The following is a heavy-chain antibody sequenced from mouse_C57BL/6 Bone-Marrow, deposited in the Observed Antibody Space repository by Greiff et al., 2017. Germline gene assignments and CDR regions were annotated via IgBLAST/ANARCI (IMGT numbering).Heavy chain of an antibody. Sequence: VQLQQSGAELARPGASVKLSCKASGYTFTSYGISWVKQRTGQGLEWIGEIYPRSGNTYYTEKFKGKATLTANKSSSTAYMELRRLASEDSAFYCCARRGWEDYWGQGTSGTVSS. CDR2: IYPRSGNT. J-gene: IGHJ4*01. D-gene: IGHD1-1*02. V-gene: IGHV1-81*01. CDR3: ARRGWEDY. CDR1: GYTFTSYG.